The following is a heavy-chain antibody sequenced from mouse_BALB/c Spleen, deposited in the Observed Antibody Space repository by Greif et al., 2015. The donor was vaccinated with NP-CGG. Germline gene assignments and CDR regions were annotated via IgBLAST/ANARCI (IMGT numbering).Heavy chain of an antibody. V-gene: IGHV1-7*01. Sequence: QVQLQQSGAELAKPGASVKMSCKASGYTFTSYWMHWVKQRPGQGLGWIGYINPSTGYTEYNQKFKDKATLTADKSSSTAYMQLSSLTSEDSAVYYCAIYYGYDGFAYWGQGTLVTVSA. CDR2: INPSTGYT. CDR1: GYTFTSYW. J-gene: IGHJ3*01. D-gene: IGHD2-2*01. CDR3: AIYYGYDGFAY.